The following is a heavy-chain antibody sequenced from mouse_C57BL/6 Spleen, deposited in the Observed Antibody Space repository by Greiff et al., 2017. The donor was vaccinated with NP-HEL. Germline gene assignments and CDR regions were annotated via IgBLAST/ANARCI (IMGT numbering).Heavy chain of an antibody. CDR2: FYPGSGSI. J-gene: IGHJ4*01. Sequence: VQLQQSGAELVKPGASVKLSCKASGYTFTEYTIHWVKQRSGQGLEWIGWFYPGSGSIKYNEKFKVKATLTADISSSTVDMELSRLTSEGAAVFFCSRHEAGYYAMDYWGQGTSVTVSS. CDR1: GYTFTEYT. CDR3: SRHEAGYYAMDY. V-gene: IGHV1-62-2*01.